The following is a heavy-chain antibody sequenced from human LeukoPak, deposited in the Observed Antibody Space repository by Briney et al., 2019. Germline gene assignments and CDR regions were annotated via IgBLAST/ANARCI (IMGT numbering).Heavy chain of an antibody. V-gene: IGHV4-39*01. D-gene: IGHD3-16*02. CDR3: ARIDYVWGSYRSFDY. CDR1: GGSMSTYY. CDR2: IHYSGST. J-gene: IGHJ4*02. Sequence: LETLSLTCTASGGSMSTYYWGWIRQPPGKGLEWIGSIHYSGSTYYNSSLKSRVTISVDTSKNQFSLKLSSVTAADTAVYYCARIDYVWGSYRSFDYWGQGTLVTVSS.